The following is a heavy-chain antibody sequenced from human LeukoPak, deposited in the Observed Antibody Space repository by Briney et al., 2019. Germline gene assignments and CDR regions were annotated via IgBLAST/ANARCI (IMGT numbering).Heavy chain of an antibody. J-gene: IGHJ5*02. CDR2: IHTSGDT. D-gene: IGHD4-17*01. Sequence: GGSLRLSCAASGLTGSHDYVSWVRQAPGKGLEWVSAIHTSGDTCYADSVKGRFTISRDTSKNTLYLQINSLRVEDTAVYYCIVFGDSNHWGQGTLVTVSS. V-gene: IGHV3-53*01. CDR1: GLTGSHDY. CDR3: IVFGDSNH.